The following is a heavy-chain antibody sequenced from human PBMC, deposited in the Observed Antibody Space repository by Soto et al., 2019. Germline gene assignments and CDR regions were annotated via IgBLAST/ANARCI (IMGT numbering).Heavy chain of an antibody. V-gene: IGHV3-21*01. CDR2: ISSSSSYI. J-gene: IGHJ3*02. Sequence: GGSLRLSCAASGFTFSSYSMNWVRQAPGKGLEWVSSISSSSSYIYYADSVKGRFTISRDNAKNSLYLQMNSLRAEDTAVYYCARGKPRWGDYRAEAEDAFDIWGQGTMVTVSS. D-gene: IGHD4-17*01. CDR3: ARGKPRWGDYRAEAEDAFDI. CDR1: GFTFSSYS.